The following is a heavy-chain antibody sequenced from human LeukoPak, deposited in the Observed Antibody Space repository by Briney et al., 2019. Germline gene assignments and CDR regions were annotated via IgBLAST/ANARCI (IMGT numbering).Heavy chain of an antibody. V-gene: IGHV1-2*02. Sequence: ASVKVSCKASGYTFTGYYMHWVRQAPGQGLEWMGWINPNSGGTNYAQKLQGRVTMTTDTSTSTAYMELRSLRSDDTAVYYCARDRGCSGGSCWCDYWGQGTLVTVSS. CDR2: INPNSGGT. CDR1: GYTFTGYY. D-gene: IGHD2-15*01. J-gene: IGHJ4*02. CDR3: ARDRGCSGGSCWCDY.